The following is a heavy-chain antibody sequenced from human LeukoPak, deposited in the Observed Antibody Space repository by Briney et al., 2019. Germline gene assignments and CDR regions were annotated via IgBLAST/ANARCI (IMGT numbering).Heavy chain of an antibody. CDR2: ICCSGST. CDR1: GGSISSYY. J-gene: IGHJ6*04. D-gene: IGHD3-10*01. V-gene: IGHV4-59*01. CDR3: ARVTLVRGVIWDTYGMDV. Sequence: ASETLSLTCTVSGGSISSYYWSWIRQPPGRGLEWIGYICCSGSTNYNPSLKSRVTISVDTSKNQFSLKLSSVTAADTAVYYCARVTLVRGVIWDTYGMDVWGKGTTVTVSS.